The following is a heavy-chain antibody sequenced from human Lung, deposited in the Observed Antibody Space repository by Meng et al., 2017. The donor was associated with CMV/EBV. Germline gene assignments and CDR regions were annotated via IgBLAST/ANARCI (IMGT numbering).Heavy chain of an antibody. CDR3: AGSPSDIHLWVVF. CDR2: ISYDGSNK. J-gene: IGHJ4*02. D-gene: IGHD5-18*01. Sequence: GGSLRLSCAASGFTFNSYAMHWVRQAPGKGLEWVALISYDGSNKYYTDSVRGRFTISRDNSKNTLYLRMNSLRPEDTAVYYCAGSPSDIHLWVVFWGQGTLVTVSS. V-gene: IGHV3-30*04. CDR1: GFTFNSYA.